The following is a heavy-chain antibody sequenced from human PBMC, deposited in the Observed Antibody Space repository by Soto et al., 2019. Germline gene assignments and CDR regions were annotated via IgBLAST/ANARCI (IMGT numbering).Heavy chain of an antibody. Sequence: GGSLRLSCAASGFTFSSYGMHWVRQAPGKGLEWVAVISYDGSNKYYADSVKGRFTISRDNSKNTLYLQMNSLRAEDTAVYYCANLRYSSSFDYWGQGTLVTVSS. CDR2: ISYDGSNK. D-gene: IGHD6-13*01. CDR1: GFTFSSYG. CDR3: ANLRYSSSFDY. V-gene: IGHV3-30*18. J-gene: IGHJ4*02.